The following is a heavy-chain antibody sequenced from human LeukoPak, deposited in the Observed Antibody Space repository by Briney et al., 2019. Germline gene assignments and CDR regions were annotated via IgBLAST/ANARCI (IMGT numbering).Heavy chain of an antibody. CDR2: IYTSGST. CDR1: GGSISSGSYY. CDR3: ARHSGYDPFDY. D-gene: IGHD5-12*01. J-gene: IGHJ4*02. V-gene: IGHV4-61*02. Sequence: SETLSLTCTVSGGSISSGSYYWSWIRQPAGKGLEWIGRIYTSGSTNYNPSLKSRVTISVDTSKNQFSLKLSSVTAADTAVYYCARHSGYDPFDYWGQGTLVTVSS.